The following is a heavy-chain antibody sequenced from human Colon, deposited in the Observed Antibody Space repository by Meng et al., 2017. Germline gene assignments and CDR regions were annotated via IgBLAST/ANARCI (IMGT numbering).Heavy chain of an antibody. CDR1: GYNFMNYW. Sequence: GESLKISCKASGYNFMNYWIGWVRQMPGKGLEWVGLIYPGDSDTSYSPSFQGQVTISADKSVTTAYLQWNSLKASDTAMYYCARPRVDCSGGVCVAENSFDVWGQGTMVTVSS. V-gene: IGHV5-51*01. D-gene: IGHD2-8*02. CDR3: ARPRVDCSGGVCVAENSFDV. CDR2: IYPGDSDT. J-gene: IGHJ3*01.